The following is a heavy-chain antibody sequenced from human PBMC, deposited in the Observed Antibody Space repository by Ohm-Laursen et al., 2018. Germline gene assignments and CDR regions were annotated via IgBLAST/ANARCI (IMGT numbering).Heavy chain of an antibody. CDR1: GFTFRNYA. D-gene: IGHD6-13*01. CDR2: ISGSGGNT. J-gene: IGHJ6*02. Sequence: GSLRLSCSASGFTFRNYAMSWVRQAPGKGLEWVSGISGSGGNTYYTDSVKGRFTISRDNSKNTVSLQMNSLRAEDTAVYYCAKVGGSSTSSSWSADYYGMDVCGQGITVTVSS. V-gene: IGHV3-23*01. CDR3: AKVGGSSTSSSWSADYYGMDV.